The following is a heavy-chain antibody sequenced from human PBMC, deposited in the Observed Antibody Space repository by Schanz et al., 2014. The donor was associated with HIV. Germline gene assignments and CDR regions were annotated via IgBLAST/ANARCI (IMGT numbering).Heavy chain of an antibody. CDR2: ISGSGSHT. CDR3: ARSPSYGMDV. Sequence: VQLLESGGGLVQPGGSPRLSCTTSGFTFSDYAMSWIRQTPGKGLEWVSYISGSGSHTYYADTVKGRFTISRDNAKNSLSLQMNSLRAEDTAVYYCARSPSYGMDVWGQGTTVTVSS. J-gene: IGHJ6*02. V-gene: IGHV3-11*04. CDR1: GFTFSDYA.